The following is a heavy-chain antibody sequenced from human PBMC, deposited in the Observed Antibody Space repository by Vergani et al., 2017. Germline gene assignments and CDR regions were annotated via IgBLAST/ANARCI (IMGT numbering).Heavy chain of an antibody. CDR1: GGTFSSYA. CDR3: AREDGRYSCYETVHLDY. J-gene: IGHJ4*02. V-gene: IGHV1-69*04. D-gene: IGHD5-12*01. Sequence: QVQLVQSGAEVKKPGSSVKVSCKASGGTFSSYAISWVREAPGKGGEWRGRIIPILGIANYAQKFKGRVTITADKSTSTAYMELSSLRSEDTAVDYCAREDGRYSCYETVHLDYWGQGTLVTVSS. CDR2: IIPILGIA.